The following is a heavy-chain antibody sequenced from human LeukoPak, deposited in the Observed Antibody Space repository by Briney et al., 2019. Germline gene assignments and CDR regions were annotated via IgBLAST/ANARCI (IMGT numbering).Heavy chain of an antibody. CDR2: VFYTGTT. V-gene: IGHV4-59*01. D-gene: IGHD5-18*01. Sequence: SETLSLTCTVSGGSMTSYYWSWIRQPPGKGLEWIGYVFYTGTTNYNPSLKSRVTITVDTSKNQFSLKLSSVSAADTAVYFCARGYSYEDYWGQGTLVTVSS. J-gene: IGHJ4*02. CDR3: ARGYSYEDY. CDR1: GGSMTSYY.